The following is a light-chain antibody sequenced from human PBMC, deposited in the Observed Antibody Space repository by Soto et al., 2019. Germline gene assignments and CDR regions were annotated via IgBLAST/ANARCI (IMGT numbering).Light chain of an antibody. V-gene: IGLV2-8*01. J-gene: IGLJ1*01. Sequence: QSALTQPPSASGSPGQSVTISCTGTSSDIGGYDHVSWYQHHPGKAPKLMVYEVNKRPSGVPDRFSGSKSGNTASLTVSGLQAEDEADYYCTSHAGTINFPYIFGTGTKLTVL. CDR2: EVN. CDR1: SSDIGGYDH. CDR3: TSHAGTINFPYI.